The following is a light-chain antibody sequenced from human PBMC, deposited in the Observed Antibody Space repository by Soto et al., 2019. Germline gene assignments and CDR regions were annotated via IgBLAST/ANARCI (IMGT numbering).Light chain of an antibody. CDR1: QSISSW. CDR3: QQYNSFWT. Sequence: DIPMTQSPSTLSASVGDRVTITCRASQSISSWLAWYQQKPGKAPKLLIYKASNLGSGVPSRFSGSGSGTEFTLTISSLQPDDFATYYCQQYNSFWTFGRGTKVEIK. J-gene: IGKJ1*01. V-gene: IGKV1-5*03. CDR2: KAS.